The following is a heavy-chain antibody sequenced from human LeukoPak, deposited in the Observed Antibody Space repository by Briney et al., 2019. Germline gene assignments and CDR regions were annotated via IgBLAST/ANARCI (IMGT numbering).Heavy chain of an antibody. J-gene: IGHJ3*02. CDR3: ARDGSLPDI. D-gene: IGHD6-13*01. CDR1: GFTFSSYW. Sequence: GGPLRLSCAASGFTFSSYWMHWVRQAPGKGLVWVSRIDSDGGDGSSTSYADSVKGRFTISRDNAKNTLYLQMNSLRAEDTAVYYCARDGSLPDIWGQGTMVTVSS. V-gene: IGHV3-74*01. CDR2: IDSDGGDGSST.